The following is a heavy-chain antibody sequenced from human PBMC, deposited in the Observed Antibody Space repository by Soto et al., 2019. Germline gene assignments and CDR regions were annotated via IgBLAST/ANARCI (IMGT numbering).Heavy chain of an antibody. J-gene: IGHJ6*02. CDR2: IYYSGST. V-gene: IGHV4-59*01. CDR3: ARAVYYYYGMDV. Sequence: SETLSLTCTVSGGSISSYYWSWIRQPPGKGLEWIGYIYYSGSTNYNPSLKSRVTISVDTSKNQFSLKLSSVTAADTAVYYCARAVYYYYGMDVWGQGTTVTVSS. CDR1: GGSISSYY.